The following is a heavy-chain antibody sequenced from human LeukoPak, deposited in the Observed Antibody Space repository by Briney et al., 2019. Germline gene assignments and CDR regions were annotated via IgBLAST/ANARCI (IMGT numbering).Heavy chain of an antibody. CDR3: ARSYSSSGYYYYGMDL. CDR1: GGSISTYY. CDR2: IYYSGNT. V-gene: IGHV4-59*01. Sequence: SETLSLTCTVSGGSISTYYWSWIRQPPGKGLEWIGHIYYSGNTIYNSSLKSRVTISVDKSKNQFSLKLSSVTAADTAVYYCARSYSSSGYYYYGMDLWGQGTTVTVSS. J-gene: IGHJ6*02. D-gene: IGHD6-6*01.